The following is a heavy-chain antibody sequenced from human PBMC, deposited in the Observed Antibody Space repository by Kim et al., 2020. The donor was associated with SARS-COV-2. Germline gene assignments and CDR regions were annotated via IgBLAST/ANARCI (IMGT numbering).Heavy chain of an antibody. Sequence: GGSLRLSCAASGFIFSSYGMHWVRQAPGKGLEWVAVISYDGSNKYYADSVKGRFTISRDNSKNTLYLQMNSLRAEDTAVYYCAKDQYYYGSGSYSPYYYYYYGMDVWGQGTTVTVSS. CDR3: AKDQYYYGSGSYSPYYYYYYGMDV. V-gene: IGHV3-30*18. J-gene: IGHJ6*02. CDR1: GFIFSSYG. D-gene: IGHD3-10*01. CDR2: ISYDGSNK.